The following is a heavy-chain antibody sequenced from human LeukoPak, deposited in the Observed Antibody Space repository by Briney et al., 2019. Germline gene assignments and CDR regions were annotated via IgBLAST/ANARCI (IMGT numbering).Heavy chain of an antibody. Sequence: GGSLRLSCSASGFTFSSYWMSWVRQAPGKGLEWVANMNQDGNEKYYVDSVKGRFTISRDNAKNSLYLQMNSLRAEDTAMYYCARYIIVLPSAVVKWFDPWGQGTLVTVSS. CDR2: MNQDGNEK. J-gene: IGHJ5*02. CDR3: ARYIIVLPSAVVKWFDP. D-gene: IGHD2/OR15-2a*01. V-gene: IGHV3-7*03. CDR1: GFTFSSYW.